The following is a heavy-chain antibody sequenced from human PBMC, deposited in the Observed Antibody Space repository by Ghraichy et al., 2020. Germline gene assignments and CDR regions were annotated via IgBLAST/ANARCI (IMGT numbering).Heavy chain of an antibody. J-gene: IGHJ4*02. CDR3: AADRLDVGNFYSFDY. Sequence: LSLTCTVSGASVSSGSFYWSWLRQSPGKGLEWMGYTFYTGTTTYNPSLKSRVTILKDTSKSQFSLKLSSVTAADTAVYYCAADRLDVGNFYSFDYWGQGLLVTVSS. V-gene: IGHV4-61*01. D-gene: IGHD4-11*01. CDR2: TFYTGTT. CDR1: GASVSSGSFY.